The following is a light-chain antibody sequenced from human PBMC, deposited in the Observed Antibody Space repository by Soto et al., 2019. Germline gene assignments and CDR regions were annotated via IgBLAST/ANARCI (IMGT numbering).Light chain of an antibody. Sequence: QSVLTQPRSVSGSPGQSVTISCTGTSSDVGGYNYFSWYQQHPGKAPKLMIYDVSKRPSGVPDRFSGSKSGNTASLTISGLQAEDEADYYCCSYAGSYTYVVFGGGTKLTVL. CDR2: DVS. CDR1: SSDVGGYNY. V-gene: IGLV2-11*01. CDR3: CSYAGSYTYVV. J-gene: IGLJ2*01.